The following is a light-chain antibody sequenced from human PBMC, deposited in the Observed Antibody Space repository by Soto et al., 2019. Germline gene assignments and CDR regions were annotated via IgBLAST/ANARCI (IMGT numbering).Light chain of an antibody. J-gene: IGKJ1*01. Sequence: EIVLTQSPGTLSLSPGESATLSCRASQSVSRNLAWYQQKPGQAPRRLIYGASTRATAIPARFSGSGSGTEFTLTISSLQSEDFAVYYCQQYNNWPRTFGQGTKVDIK. CDR3: QQYNNWPRT. V-gene: IGKV3-15*01. CDR2: GAS. CDR1: QSVSRN.